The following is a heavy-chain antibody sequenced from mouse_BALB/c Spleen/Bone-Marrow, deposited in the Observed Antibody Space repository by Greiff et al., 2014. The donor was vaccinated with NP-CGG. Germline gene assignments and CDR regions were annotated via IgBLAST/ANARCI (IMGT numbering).Heavy chain of an antibody. CDR3: ARGGGYGSSWFAY. Sequence: VKLLESGPELVEPGASVKMSCKASGYTFTDYVISWVKQRTGQGLERIGEIYPGSGSTYYNEKFKGKDTLTADKSSNTAYMQLSSLTAEDSAVYFCARGGGYGSSWFAYWGQGTLVTVSA. D-gene: IGHD1-1*01. J-gene: IGHJ3*01. CDR1: GYTFTDYV. V-gene: IGHV1-77*01. CDR2: IYPGSGST.